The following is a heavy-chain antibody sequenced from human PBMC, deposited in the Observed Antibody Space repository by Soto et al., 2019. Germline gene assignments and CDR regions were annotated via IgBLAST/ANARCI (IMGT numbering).Heavy chain of an antibody. J-gene: IGHJ6*03. V-gene: IGHV3-21*01. D-gene: IGHD6-13*01. CDR3: AGGIAAAGPRVYMDV. CDR2: ISSSSSYI. CDR1: GFTFSSYS. Sequence: GGSLRLSCAASGFTFSSYSMNWVRQAPGKGLEWVSSISSSSSYIYYADSVKGRFTISRDKAKNSLYLQMNSLRAEDTAVYYCAGGIAAAGPRVYMDVWGKGTTVTVSS.